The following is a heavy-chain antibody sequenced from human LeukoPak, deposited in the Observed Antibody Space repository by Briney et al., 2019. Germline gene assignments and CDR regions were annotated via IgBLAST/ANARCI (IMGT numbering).Heavy chain of an antibody. Sequence: GGSLRLSCAASGFTFSSYAMSWVRQAPGKGLGSVSAIGGSGGSTYYADSVKGRFTISRDNSKNKLYLQMNCLRAEDTAVYYCAKDQVVVAATYWGQGTLVTVSS. J-gene: IGHJ4*02. CDR1: GFTFSSYA. CDR3: AKDQVVVAATY. CDR2: IGGSGGST. D-gene: IGHD2-15*01. V-gene: IGHV3-23*01.